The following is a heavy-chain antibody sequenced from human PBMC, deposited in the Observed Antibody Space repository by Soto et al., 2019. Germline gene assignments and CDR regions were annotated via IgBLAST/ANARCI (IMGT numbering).Heavy chain of an antibody. Sequence: SVQVSCKASGGTFSSYAISWVRQAPGQGLEWMGGIIPIFGTANYAQKFQGRVTITADESTSTAYMELSSLGSEDTAVYYCARFSNVNEMRYYFDFWGQGTLVTVSS. CDR2: IIPIFGTA. CDR1: GGTFSSYA. V-gene: IGHV1-69*13. CDR3: ARFSNVNEMRYYFDF. D-gene: IGHD1-1*01. J-gene: IGHJ4*02.